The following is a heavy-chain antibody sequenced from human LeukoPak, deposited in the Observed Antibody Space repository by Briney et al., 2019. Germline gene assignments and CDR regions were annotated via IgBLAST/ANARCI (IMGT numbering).Heavy chain of an antibody. CDR3: ARAGSIAARPSINWFDP. CDR2: ISAYNGNT. J-gene: IGHJ5*02. D-gene: IGHD6-6*01. CDR1: GYTFTSYG. Sequence: ASVKVSCKASGYTFTSYGISWVRQAPGQGLEWMGWISAYNGNTNYAQKLQGRVTMTTDTSTSTAYMELRSLRSDDTAVYYCARAGSIAARPSINWFDPWGQGTLVTVSS. V-gene: IGHV1-18*01.